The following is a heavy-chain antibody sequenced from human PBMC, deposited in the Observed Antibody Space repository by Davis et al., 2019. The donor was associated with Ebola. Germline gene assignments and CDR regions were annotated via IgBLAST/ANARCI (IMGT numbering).Heavy chain of an antibody. CDR2: INSDGSST. D-gene: IGHD5-12*01. CDR1: GFTVSSNY. Sequence: GESLKISCAASGFTVSSNYMSWVRQAPGKGLVWVSRINSDGSSTSYADSVKGRFTISRDNAKNTLYLQMNSLRAEDTAVYYCARSQRGDYNYYYYGMDVWGQGTTVTVSS. J-gene: IGHJ6*02. CDR3: ARSQRGDYNYYYYGMDV. V-gene: IGHV3-74*01.